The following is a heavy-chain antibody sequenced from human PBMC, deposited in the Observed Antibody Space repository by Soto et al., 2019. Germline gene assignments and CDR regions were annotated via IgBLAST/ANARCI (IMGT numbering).Heavy chain of an antibody. Sequence: GGSLRLSCAASGFTFSSYGMHWVRQAPGKGLEWVSAISGSGGSTYYADSVKGRFTISRDNSKNTLYLQMDSLRAEDTAVYYCAKDLYSSSSHPGYNWFDPWGQGTLVTVSS. CDR1: GFTFSSYG. V-gene: IGHV3-23*01. J-gene: IGHJ5*02. D-gene: IGHD6-6*01. CDR3: AKDLYSSSSHPGYNWFDP. CDR2: ISGSGGST.